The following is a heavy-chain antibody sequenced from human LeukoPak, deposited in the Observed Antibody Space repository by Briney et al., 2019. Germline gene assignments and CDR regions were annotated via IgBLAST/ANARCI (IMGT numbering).Heavy chain of an antibody. CDR1: GFTFSSYS. Sequence: PGGSLRLSCAASGFTFSSYSMNWVRQAPGKGLEWVSSISSSSSYIYYADSVKGRFTISRDNARNSLYLQMNSLRAEDTAVYYCARDDPGSWATYDSWGQGTLVTVSS. CDR2: ISSSSSYI. D-gene: IGHD3-16*01. V-gene: IGHV3-21*01. CDR3: ARDDPGSWATYDS. J-gene: IGHJ5*02.